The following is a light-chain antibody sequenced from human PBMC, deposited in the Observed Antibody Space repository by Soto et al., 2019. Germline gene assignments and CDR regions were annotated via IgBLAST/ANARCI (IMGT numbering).Light chain of an antibody. CDR3: QQYSSSLT. CDR2: GAS. J-gene: IGKJ4*02. V-gene: IGKV3-15*01. CDR1: QSVGST. Sequence: EIFMTQSPATLSVFPGERVILSCRASQSVGSTLAWYQQKPGQAPRLLIRGASTRATGVPARFSGSGSGTEFSLTISSLRCEDFAVYYCQQYSSSLTFGGGTTLEIK.